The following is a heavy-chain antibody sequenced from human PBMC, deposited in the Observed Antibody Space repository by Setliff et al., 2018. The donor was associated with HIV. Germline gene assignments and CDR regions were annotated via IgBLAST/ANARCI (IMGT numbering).Heavy chain of an antibody. CDR2: INKDGSII. D-gene: IGHD3-22*01. CDR1: GFTFSDYW. Sequence: GGSLRLSCAASGFTFSDYWMIWVRQTPGKGLEWVANINKDGSIITYADAVQGRFTISRDNAKNMLFLQMNSLRAEDTAVYYCARAHDNHDSSGYSHDSWGQGSLVTVSS. CDR3: ARAHDNHDSSGYSHDS. V-gene: IGHV3-7*01. J-gene: IGHJ4*02.